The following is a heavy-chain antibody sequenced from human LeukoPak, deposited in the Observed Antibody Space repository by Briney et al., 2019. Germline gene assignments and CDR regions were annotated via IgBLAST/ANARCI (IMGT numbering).Heavy chain of an antibody. Sequence: ASVKVSCKASGYRFSSSGITWVRQAPGQGPEWMEWISTVNGNSHYAQNFQGRVTLTTDTSTNTAHMELRSLRSDDTAIYYCARVRDSDNWWGAFDIWGQGTMVTVSS. J-gene: IGHJ3*02. V-gene: IGHV1-18*01. CDR2: ISTVNGNS. CDR1: GYRFSSSG. D-gene: IGHD1-1*01. CDR3: ARVRDSDNWWGAFDI.